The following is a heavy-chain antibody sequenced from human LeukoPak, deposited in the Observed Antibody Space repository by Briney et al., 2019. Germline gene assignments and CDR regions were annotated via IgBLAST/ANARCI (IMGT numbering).Heavy chain of an antibody. CDR3: ARGGIAVVPPLFYVGY. V-gene: IGHV3-33*01. J-gene: IGHJ4*02. D-gene: IGHD6-19*01. CDR1: GFTFSSYV. Sequence: GGSLRHSCAPSGFTFSSYVLHWVREAPGKGLEWVAVIWYDGSNIQYADSEKVRFTISRDNSKNTLYLQINRLRAEDTAVYYCARGGIAVVPPLFYVGYWGQGTLVTVSS. CDR2: IWYDGSNI.